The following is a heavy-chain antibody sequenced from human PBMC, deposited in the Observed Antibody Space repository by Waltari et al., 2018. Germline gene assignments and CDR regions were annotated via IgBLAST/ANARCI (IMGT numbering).Heavy chain of an antibody. CDR3: ARGNTVTSYYYYGMDV. D-gene: IGHD4-17*01. CDR1: GGSISSYY. V-gene: IGHV4-59*01. Sequence: QVQLQESGPGLVKPSETLSLTCTVSGGSISSYYWRWIRQPPGKGLEWIGYIYYSGSTNYNPSLKSRVTISVDTSKNQCSRKLSSGTAADTAVYYCARGNTVTSYYYYGMDVWGQGTTVTVSS. J-gene: IGHJ6*02. CDR2: IYYSGST.